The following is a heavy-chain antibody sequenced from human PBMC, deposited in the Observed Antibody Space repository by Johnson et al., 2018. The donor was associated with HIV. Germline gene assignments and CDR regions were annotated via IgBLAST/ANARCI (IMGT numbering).Heavy chain of an antibody. J-gene: IGHJ3*02. Sequence: QVQLVESGGGVVQPGTSLRLSCAASGFTFSSFAMHWVRQAPGKGLEWMAFISYDGSNKYFTDSVRGRFTISRDNSKNTLFLQMNSLRDEDTAVYYCVRGGAVAPSSGFDIWGQGTKVTVSS. CDR1: GFTFSSFA. CDR2: ISYDGSNK. D-gene: IGHD6-19*01. V-gene: IGHV3-30-3*01. CDR3: VRGGAVAPSSGFDI.